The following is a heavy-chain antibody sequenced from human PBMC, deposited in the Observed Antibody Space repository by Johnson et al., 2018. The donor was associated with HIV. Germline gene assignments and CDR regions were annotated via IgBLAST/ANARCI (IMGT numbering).Heavy chain of an antibody. CDR3: EAVVSAFDI. J-gene: IGHJ3*02. CDR2: ISWNSGSI. V-gene: IGHV3-9*01. D-gene: IGHD2-15*01. CDR1: GFTFDDYS. Sequence: VQLVESGGGLVQPGRSLRLSCAASGFTFDDYSMHWVRQAPGKGLEWVSGISWNSGSIGYADSVKGRFTISRDNAKNSLYLQMNSLRAEDTALYYCEAVVSAFDIWGQGTMVTVSS.